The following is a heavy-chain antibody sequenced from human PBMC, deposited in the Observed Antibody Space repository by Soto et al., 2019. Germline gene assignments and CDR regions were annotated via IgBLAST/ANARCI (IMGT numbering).Heavy chain of an antibody. CDR1: GGSISSYY. D-gene: IGHD3-10*01. J-gene: IGHJ4*02. CDR3: ARHNYGSGSTYFDY. V-gene: IGHV4-59*08. CDR2: IYYSGST. Sequence: QVQLQESGPGLVKPSDTLSLTCTVSGGSISSYYWSWIRQTPGKGLEWFGYIYYSGSTNYNPSLKSRVAISVDTSKNQFSLKLNSMTDADTAVYYCARHNYGSGSTYFDYWGQGTLVTVSS.